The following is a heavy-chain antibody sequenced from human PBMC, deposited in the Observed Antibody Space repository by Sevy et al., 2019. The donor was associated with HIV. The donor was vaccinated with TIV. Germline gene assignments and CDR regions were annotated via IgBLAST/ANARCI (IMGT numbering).Heavy chain of an antibody. CDR3: ARDLAVACSSSEAFDI. D-gene: IGHD6-19*01. Sequence: ASVKVSCKASGYTFTSYGISWVRQAPGQGLEWMGWISAYNGNTNYAQKLQGRVTMTTDTSTSTAYMELRSLRSDDTAVYYCARDLAVACSSSEAFDIWGQGTMVTVSS. J-gene: IGHJ3*02. V-gene: IGHV1-18*04. CDR2: ISAYNGNT. CDR1: GYTFTSYG.